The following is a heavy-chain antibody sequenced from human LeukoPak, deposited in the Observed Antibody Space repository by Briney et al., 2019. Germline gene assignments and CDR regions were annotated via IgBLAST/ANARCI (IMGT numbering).Heavy chain of an antibody. V-gene: IGHV1-46*01. Sequence: GASVTVSCTASGYTFTTYYMHWVRQGPGQGLEWMGIINPSGGSTSYAPKFQGRVTMTRDTSTNTGYMELSSLRSEDTAVFYCVRGASSIAALNPFWYFDLWGRGTLVTVSS. CDR2: INPSGGST. CDR1: GYTFTTYY. J-gene: IGHJ2*01. CDR3: VRGASSIAALNPFWYFDL. D-gene: IGHD6-6*01.